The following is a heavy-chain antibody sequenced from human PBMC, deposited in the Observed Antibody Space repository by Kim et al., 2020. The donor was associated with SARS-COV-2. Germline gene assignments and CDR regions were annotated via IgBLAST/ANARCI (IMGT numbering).Heavy chain of an antibody. CDR1: GYTFTSYG. J-gene: IGHJ6*02. CDR2: ISAYNGNT. Sequence: ASVKVSCKASGYTFTSYGISWVRQAPGQGLEWMGWISAYNGNTNYAQKLQGRVTMTTDTSTSTAYMELRSLRSDDTAVYYCARDRRVMGGRKDADKNYYGSGSVYYYYGMDVWGQGTTVTVSS. D-gene: IGHD3-10*01. V-gene: IGHV1-18*04. CDR3: ARDRRVMGGRKDADKNYYGSGSVYYYYGMDV.